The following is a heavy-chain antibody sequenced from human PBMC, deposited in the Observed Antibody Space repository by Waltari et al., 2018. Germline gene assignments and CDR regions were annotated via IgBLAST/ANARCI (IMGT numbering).Heavy chain of an antibody. Sequence: QVQLQESGPGLVKPSETLSLTCAVSGYSISSGYYWGWIRQPPGKGLELIGSIYHSGSTYYNPSLKSRVTISVDTSKNQFSLKLSSVTAADTAVYYCARHYYGSGSYYNPYWGRGTLVTVSS. J-gene: IGHJ4*02. CDR1: GYSISSGYY. V-gene: IGHV4-38-2*01. CDR2: IYHSGST. D-gene: IGHD3-10*01. CDR3: ARHYYGSGSYYNPY.